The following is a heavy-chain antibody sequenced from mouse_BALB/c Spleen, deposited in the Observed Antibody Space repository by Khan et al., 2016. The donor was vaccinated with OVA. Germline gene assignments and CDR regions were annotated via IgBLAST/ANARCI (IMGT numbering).Heavy chain of an antibody. Sequence: QVQLKESGAELMKPGASVKISCKATGYTFSNYWIEWVKQRPGHGLEWIGEFLPGSGNANYTDRFKGKVTVASDASSNTAFMQLSSLTSEDSAVYFCARMKYGSRDYFDSWGQGTILTVSS. CDR3: ARMKYGSRDYFDS. CDR2: FLPGSGNA. CDR1: GYTFSNYW. V-gene: IGHV1-9*01. J-gene: IGHJ2*01. D-gene: IGHD1-1*01.